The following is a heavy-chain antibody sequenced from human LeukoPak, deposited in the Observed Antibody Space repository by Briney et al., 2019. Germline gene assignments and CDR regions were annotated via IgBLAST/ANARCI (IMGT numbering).Heavy chain of an antibody. V-gene: IGHV3-33*01. D-gene: IGHD3-10*01. CDR1: GFTFSSYG. CDR3: ARTFEAYGSGSYIISGPFDY. J-gene: IGHJ4*02. CDR2: IWYDGSNK. Sequence: GGSLRLSCAASGFTFSSYGMHWVRQAPGKGLEWVAVIWYDGSNKYYADSVKGRFTISRDNSKNTLYLQMNSLRAEDTAVYYCARTFEAYGSGSYIISGPFDYWGQGTLVTVSS.